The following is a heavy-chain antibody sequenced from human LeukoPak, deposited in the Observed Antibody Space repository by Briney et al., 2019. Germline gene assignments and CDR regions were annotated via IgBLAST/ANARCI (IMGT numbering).Heavy chain of an antibody. CDR3: ARDTRFPTTVVTPRGYYYYYMDV. CDR2: ISSSGSTI. Sequence: GGSLRLSCAASGFTFSSYEMNWVRQAPGKGLEWVSYISSSGSTIYYADSVKGRFTISRDNAKNSLYLQMNSLRAEDTAVYYCARDTRFPTTVVTPRGYYYYYMDVWGKGTTVTVSS. V-gene: IGHV3-48*03. D-gene: IGHD4-23*01. CDR1: GFTFSSYE. J-gene: IGHJ6*03.